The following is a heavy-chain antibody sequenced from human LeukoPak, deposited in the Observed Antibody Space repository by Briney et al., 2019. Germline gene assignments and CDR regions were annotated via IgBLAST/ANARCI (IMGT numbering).Heavy chain of an antibody. CDR2: IYYSGST. CDR3: ARDRSRTQLRD. CDR1: GGSISSYY. D-gene: IGHD6-13*01. J-gene: IGHJ4*02. Sequence: PSETLSLTCTVSGGSISSYYWSWIRQPPGKGLEWIGYIYYSGSTNYNPSLKSRVTISVDTSKNQFSLKLSSVTAADTAVYYCARDRSRTQLRDWGQGTLVTVSS. V-gene: IGHV4-59*01.